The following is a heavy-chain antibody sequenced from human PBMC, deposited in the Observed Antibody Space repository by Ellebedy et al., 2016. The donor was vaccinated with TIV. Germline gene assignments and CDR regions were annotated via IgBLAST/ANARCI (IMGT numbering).Heavy chain of an antibody. J-gene: IGHJ2*01. Sequence: ASVKVSXXASGYTFTNFGISWVRQAHGQGLEWMGWVSPYNGNTNYAQKFQARVTMTTDTSTSTAYMELRSLRSDDTALYFCARDSDYGGVTNHWYFNLWGRGTLVTVSS. CDR1: GYTFTNFG. CDR2: VSPYNGNT. D-gene: IGHD4-23*01. CDR3: ARDSDYGGVTNHWYFNL. V-gene: IGHV1-18*01.